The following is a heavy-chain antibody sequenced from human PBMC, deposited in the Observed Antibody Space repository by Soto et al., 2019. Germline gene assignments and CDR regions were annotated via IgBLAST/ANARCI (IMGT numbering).Heavy chain of an antibody. CDR1: GDYIRSSSY. CDR2: IYSTGNT. CDR3: ARHPYSSSWYWFDP. V-gene: IGHV4-39*01. D-gene: IGHD6-13*01. J-gene: IGHJ5*02. Sequence: SVTLSLTCPVSGDYIRSSSYWGWIRQPPGKGLEWIGSIYSTGNTYYNPSLNSQVTISVDTSKNQFSLKLSSVTAADTAVYYCARHPYSSSWYWFDPWGQGTLVTVSS.